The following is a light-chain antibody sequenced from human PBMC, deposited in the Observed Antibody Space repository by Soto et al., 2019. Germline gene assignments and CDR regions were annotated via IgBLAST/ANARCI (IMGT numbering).Light chain of an antibody. CDR1: QRVGSY. CDR3: QQSHNTPLT. J-gene: IGKJ1*01. Sequence: QSPSVGDRVTITCRASQRVGSYLNWYQQKPGKAPTLLIYSASELQSGVSSRFSGSGSGTDFTLTIRNLQPEDFAVYYCQQSHNTPLTFGQGTKVEI. CDR2: SAS. V-gene: IGKV1-39*01.